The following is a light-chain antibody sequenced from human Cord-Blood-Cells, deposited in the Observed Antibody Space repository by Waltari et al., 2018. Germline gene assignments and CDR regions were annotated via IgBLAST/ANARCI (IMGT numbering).Light chain of an antibody. CDR3: SSYTSSSTWV. J-gene: IGLJ3*02. Sequence: QSALTQPASLSGSPGQSITISCTGTSRDVGGYNYVPWYQQHPGKAPKLMIYDVSKRPSGVSNRFSGSKSGNTASLTISGLQAEDEADYYCSSYTSSSTWVFGGGTKLTVL. CDR1: SRDVGGYNY. CDR2: DVS. V-gene: IGLV2-14*01.